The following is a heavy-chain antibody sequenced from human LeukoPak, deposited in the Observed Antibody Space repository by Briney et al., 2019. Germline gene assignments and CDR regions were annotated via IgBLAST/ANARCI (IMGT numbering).Heavy chain of an antibody. D-gene: IGHD3-10*01. CDR2: IYPGDSDT. V-gene: IGHV5-51*01. J-gene: IGHJ5*02. CDR1: GYTFTNFW. CDR3: ARYYYGSGRGANWFDP. Sequence: GESLKISCKGSGYTFTNFWIGWVRQMPGKGLEWMGIIYPGDSDTRYSPSFQGQVTISADKSISTAYLQWSSLKASDTAMYYCARYYYGSGRGANWFDPWGQGTLVTVSS.